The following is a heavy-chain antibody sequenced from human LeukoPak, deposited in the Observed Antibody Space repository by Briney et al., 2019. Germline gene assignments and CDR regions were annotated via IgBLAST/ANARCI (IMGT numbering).Heavy chain of an antibody. CDR3: ARSPYSSGWYSASDFLPDY. J-gene: IGHJ4*02. Sequence: ASVKVSCKASGYTFASYYMHWVRQATGQGLEWMGWMNPNSGHTDYAQKFQGRVTMTRNTSISTAYMELSSLRSEDTAVYHCARSPYSSGWYSASDFLPDYWGQGTLVIVSS. CDR2: MNPNSGHT. CDR1: GYTFASYY. V-gene: IGHV1-8*02. D-gene: IGHD6-19*01.